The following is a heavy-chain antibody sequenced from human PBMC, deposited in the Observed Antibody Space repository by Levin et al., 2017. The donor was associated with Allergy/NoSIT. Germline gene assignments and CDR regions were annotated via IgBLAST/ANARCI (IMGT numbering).Heavy chain of an antibody. Sequence: GGSLRLSCAASGFTFFTSGMHWVRQAPGKGLEWVAAISYDGVDKYYRDSVKGRFTISRDNSTDTPYLQMNNLRDEDTAVYYCAQGPTYYYFGLDVWGQGTTVTVSS. D-gene: IGHD3-10*01. J-gene: IGHJ6*02. V-gene: IGHV3-30*18. CDR1: GFTFFTSG. CDR3: AQGPTYYYFGLDV. CDR2: ISYDGVDK.